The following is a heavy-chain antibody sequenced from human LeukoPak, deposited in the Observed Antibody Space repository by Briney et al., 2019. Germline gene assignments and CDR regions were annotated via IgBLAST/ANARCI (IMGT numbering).Heavy chain of an antibody. J-gene: IGHJ4*02. D-gene: IGHD2-2*01. V-gene: IGHV3-21*01. CDR3: ATRYCTTTNCYAFDY. Sequence: GGSLRLSCAASGFTFSSYSMNWVRQAPGKGLEWVSSISSSSSHIYYADSVKGRFTISRDNAKNSLYLQMNSLRAEDTAVYYCATRYCTTTNCYAFDYWGQGTLVTVSS. CDR1: GFTFSSYS. CDR2: ISSSSSHI.